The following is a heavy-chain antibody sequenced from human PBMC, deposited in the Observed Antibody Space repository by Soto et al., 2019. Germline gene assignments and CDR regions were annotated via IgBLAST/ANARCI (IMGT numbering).Heavy chain of an antibody. CDR3: ARDKITGLFDY. J-gene: IGHJ4*02. CDR2: INHSGST. D-gene: IGHD2-8*02. CDR1: GGSFSGYY. Sequence: QVQLQQWGAGLLKPSETLSLTCAVYGGSFSGYYWTWIRQPPGTGLEWIGEINHSGSTNYNPSLKSRGTIPVDTSTNQFSLKLTSVTAADTAVYYCARDKITGLFDYWGQGTLVTVSS. V-gene: IGHV4-34*01.